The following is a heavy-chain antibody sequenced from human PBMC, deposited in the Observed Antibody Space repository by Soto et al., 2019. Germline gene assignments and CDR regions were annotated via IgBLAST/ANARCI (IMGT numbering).Heavy chain of an antibody. CDR2: ISKDGSVI. D-gene: IGHD3-10*01. CDR3: VRSRSGAGPDSFAY. J-gene: IGHJ4*02. V-gene: IGHV3-30*04. CDR1: GFMFSRYA. Sequence: QVQLVESGGGVVPPGRSLRLSCAASGFMFSRYAMHWVRQAPGKGLEWVAVISKDGSVIYYADSVKGRFTISRDKSKNMLHLKLNRLRDDDTVLFYSVRSRSGAGPDSFAYWGQGTLVTVAS.